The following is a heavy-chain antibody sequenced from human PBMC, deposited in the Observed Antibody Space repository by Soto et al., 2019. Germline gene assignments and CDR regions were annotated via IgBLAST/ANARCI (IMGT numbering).Heavy chain of an antibody. CDR2: IVVGSGNT. Sequence: APVEVSCKAFGFTLTNSCLQGVRQARGQRLEWIGWIVVGSGNTNYAQKFQERVTITRDMSTSTAYMELSSLRSEDTAVYYCAAGYCSSTSCYRPYYDYGIDVWG. CDR3: AAGYCSSTSCYRPYYDYGIDV. V-gene: IGHV1-58*01. CDR1: GFTLTNSC. J-gene: IGHJ6*02. D-gene: IGHD2-2*02.